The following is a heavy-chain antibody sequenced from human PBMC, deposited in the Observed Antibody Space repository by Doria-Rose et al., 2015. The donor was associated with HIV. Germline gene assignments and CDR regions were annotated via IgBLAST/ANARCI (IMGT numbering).Heavy chain of an antibody. CDR3: ARIKSSRWYHKYYFDF. CDR2: ISSDDER. D-gene: IGHD6-13*01. Sequence: SGPVLVKPTETLTLTCTVSGVSLSSPGMGVSWIRQPPGKALEWLANISSDDERSYKTSLKSRPTISRSTSKSQVVLTMTDMDPVDTATYYCARIKSSRWYHKYYFDFWGQGTLVIVSA. CDR1: GVSLSSPGMG. J-gene: IGHJ4*02. V-gene: IGHV2-26*01.